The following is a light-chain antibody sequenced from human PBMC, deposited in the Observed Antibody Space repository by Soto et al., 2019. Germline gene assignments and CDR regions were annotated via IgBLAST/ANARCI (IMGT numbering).Light chain of an antibody. Sequence: QSALTQPRSVSGSPGQSVTISCTGTTSDVGGYNFVSWYQQRPGKVPKLMIYDVSIRPSGVPDRFSGSKSGNTASLTISGLQAEDEADYYCCSYVDSDTSFVFGSGTKVTVL. V-gene: IGLV2-11*01. J-gene: IGLJ1*01. CDR1: TSDVGGYNF. CDR2: DVS. CDR3: CSYVDSDTSFV.